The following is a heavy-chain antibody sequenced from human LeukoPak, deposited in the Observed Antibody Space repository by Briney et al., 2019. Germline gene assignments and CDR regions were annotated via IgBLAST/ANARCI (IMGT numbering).Heavy chain of an antibody. CDR2: IYWDDDK. CDR3: AHRGPTYYDTLYYFDY. CDR1: GFSLSTSGVG. Sequence: SGPTLVNPTQTLTLTCTFSGFSLSTSGVGVGWIRQPPGKALEWLALIYWDDDKRYSPSLKSRLTITKDTSKNQVVLTMTNMDPVDTATYYCAHRGPTYYDTLYYFDYWGQGTLVTVSS. V-gene: IGHV2-5*02. D-gene: IGHD3-9*01. J-gene: IGHJ4*02.